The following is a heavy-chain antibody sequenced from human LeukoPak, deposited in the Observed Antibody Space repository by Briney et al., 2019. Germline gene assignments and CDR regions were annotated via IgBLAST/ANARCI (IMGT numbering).Heavy chain of an antibody. V-gene: IGHV1-69*06. D-gene: IGHD6-19*01. CDR1: GGTFSSYA. J-gene: IGHJ5*02. Sequence: ASVKASCKASGGTFSSYAISWVRQAPGQGLEWMGRIIPIFGTANYAQKFQGRVTITADKSTSTAYMELSSLRSEDTAVYYCARDLGIAVAAVLYNWFDPWGQGTLVTVSS. CDR2: IIPIFGTA. CDR3: ARDLGIAVAAVLYNWFDP.